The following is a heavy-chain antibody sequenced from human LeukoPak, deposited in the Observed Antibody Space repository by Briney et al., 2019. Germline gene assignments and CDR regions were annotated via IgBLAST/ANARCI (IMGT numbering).Heavy chain of an antibody. Sequence: GGSLRLSCAASGFTFTTCRMNWVRQAPRKGLEWVSFISGTSDTIYYADSVKGRFTISRDNTNNSLYLQMSSLRVEDTAVYYCATVSGSYLDFQHWGQGTLVTVSS. CDR3: ATVSGSYLDFQH. D-gene: IGHD3-10*01. V-gene: IGHV3-48*04. CDR2: ISGTSDTI. J-gene: IGHJ1*01. CDR1: GFTFTTCR.